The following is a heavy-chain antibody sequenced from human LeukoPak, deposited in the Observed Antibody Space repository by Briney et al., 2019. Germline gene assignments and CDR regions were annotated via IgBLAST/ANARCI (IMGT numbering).Heavy chain of an antibody. D-gene: IGHD2-15*01. J-gene: IGHJ5*02. CDR1: GASISSYY. V-gene: IGHV4-59*01. CDR2: IYNSGTT. CDR3: ARVLATNWFDP. Sequence: SETLSLTCTVSGASISSYYWSWIRQSPDKGLEWMGYIYNSGTTSYNPSLKSRLTISLDTSRNQVSLKLSSVTAADTAVYYCARVLATNWFDPWGQGTLVTVSS.